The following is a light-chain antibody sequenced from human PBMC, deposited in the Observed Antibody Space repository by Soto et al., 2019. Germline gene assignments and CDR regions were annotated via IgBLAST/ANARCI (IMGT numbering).Light chain of an antibody. CDR1: TSDIGNYNY. V-gene: IGLV2-14*01. Sequence: QSALTQPASVSGSPGQSISISCTGATSDIGNYNYFSWYQQHPGKAPKLIIYQVSNRPAGVSNRFSGSKSGNTGSLTISGLQADDEADDYCSTYTGSSTPHVFGTGTKLTVL. CDR3: STYTGSSTPHV. J-gene: IGLJ1*01. CDR2: QVS.